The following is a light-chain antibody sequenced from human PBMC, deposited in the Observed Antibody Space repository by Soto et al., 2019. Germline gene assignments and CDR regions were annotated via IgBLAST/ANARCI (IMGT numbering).Light chain of an antibody. V-gene: IGLV2-11*01. Sequence: QSALTQPRSVSGSPGQSVTISCTGTSSDVGGYNYVSWYQQHPGKAPKLMIYDVSKRPSGVPDRFSGSKSGNTASLTISGLQAEDEADYYCCSYAGSYVFGTGTQLPVL. CDR2: DVS. CDR3: CSYAGSYV. CDR1: SSDVGGYNY. J-gene: IGLJ1*01.